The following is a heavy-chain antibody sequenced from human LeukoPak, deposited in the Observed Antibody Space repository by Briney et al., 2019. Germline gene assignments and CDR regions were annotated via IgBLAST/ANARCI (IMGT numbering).Heavy chain of an antibody. CDR2: IIPIFGTA. V-gene: IGHV1-69*05. CDR3: ARGSSGHYEGHDC. Sequence: ASVTVSCKASGGTFSSYAISWVRQAPGQGLEWMGGIIPIFGTANYAQKFQGRVTLTRDASTSTAYMELNSLRSEDTAVYYCARGSSGHYEGHDCWGQGTLVTVSS. CDR1: GGTFSSYA. J-gene: IGHJ4*02. D-gene: IGHD3-22*01.